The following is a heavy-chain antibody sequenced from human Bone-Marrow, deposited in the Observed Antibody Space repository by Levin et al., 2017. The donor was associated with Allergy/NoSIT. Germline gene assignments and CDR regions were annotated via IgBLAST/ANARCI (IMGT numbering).Heavy chain of an antibody. CDR3: ARECCRNIAAGAPAY. CDR1: AGSIDSGGYY. CDR2: IHDSGST. J-gene: IGHJ4*02. D-gene: IGHD6-13*01. V-gene: IGHV4-31*03. Sequence: SETLSLTCSVSAGSIDSGGYYWSWIRQSPGKGLEWIGYIHDSGSTNYNPSLMGRVIISRDTSKNQFSLEVTSVTAADTAVYYCARECCRNIAAGAPAYWGQGSLVTVSS.